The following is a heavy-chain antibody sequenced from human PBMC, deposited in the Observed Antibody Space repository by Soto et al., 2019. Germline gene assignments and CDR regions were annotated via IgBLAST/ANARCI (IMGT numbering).Heavy chain of an antibody. D-gene: IGHD3-10*01. CDR2: SIPIFGTA. J-gene: IGHJ4*02. Sequence: SVKVSCKAAGGTFSSYAISWVRQAPGQGLEWMGGSIPIFGTANYAQKFQGRVTITADESTSTAYMEPSSLRSEDTAVDSWARDGITMVRAVIIWDFDYWGQGTLVTVSP. CDR3: ARDGITMVRAVIIWDFDY. V-gene: IGHV1-69*13. CDR1: GGTFSSYA.